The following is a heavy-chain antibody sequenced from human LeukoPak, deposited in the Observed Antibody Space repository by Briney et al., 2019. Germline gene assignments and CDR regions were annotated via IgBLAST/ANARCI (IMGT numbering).Heavy chain of an antibody. CDR1: GGTFSSYA. CDR2: IIPIFGTA. D-gene: IGHD1-7*01. V-gene: IGHV1-69*13. CDR3: AGPRATGTTISAKFYYYGMDV. J-gene: IGHJ6*02. Sequence: SVKVSCKAYGGTFSSYAISWVRQAPGQGLEWMGGIIPIFGTANYAQKFQGRVTITADESTSTAYMELSSLRSEDTAVYYCAGPRATGTTISAKFYYYGMDVWGQGTTVTVSS.